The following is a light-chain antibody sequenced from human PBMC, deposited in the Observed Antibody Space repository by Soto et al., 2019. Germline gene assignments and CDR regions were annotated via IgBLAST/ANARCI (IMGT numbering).Light chain of an antibody. CDR3: QHYGGMWA. Sequence: DIQMTQTPSTLSASLGDRVTITCRASQSISNRLAWYQQKPGKAPKVVIYDASNLESGVPSRFSGSGSGTEFILTINSLQPDDFPTYCCQHYGGMWAFGQGTKVEIK. V-gene: IGKV1-5*01. CDR1: QSISNR. CDR2: DAS. J-gene: IGKJ1*01.